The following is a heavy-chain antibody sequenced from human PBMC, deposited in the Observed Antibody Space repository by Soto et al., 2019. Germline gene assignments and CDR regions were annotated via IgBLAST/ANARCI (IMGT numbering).Heavy chain of an antibody. J-gene: IGHJ4*02. Sequence: VQLVESGGGVVQPGRSLRLSCAASGFTFRDYAMQWVRQAPVKGLEWVAVVSHDGRNTHYADSVKGRFTISRDSSKNTVSLEMTSLRAEDTAVYYCAKGGRQWLVTSDFNYWGQGALVTVSS. CDR1: GFTFRDYA. V-gene: IGHV3-30*18. D-gene: IGHD6-19*01. CDR2: VSHDGRNT. CDR3: AKGGRQWLVTSDFNY.